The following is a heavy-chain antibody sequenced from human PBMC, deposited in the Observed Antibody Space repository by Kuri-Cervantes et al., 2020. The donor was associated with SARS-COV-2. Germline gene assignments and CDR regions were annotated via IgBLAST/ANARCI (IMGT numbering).Heavy chain of an antibody. CDR3: ARGWDAFDI. Sequence: GESLKISCAASGFTFSSYAMHWVRQAPGKGLEWVAVISYDGSNKYYADSVKGRFTISRDNSKNTLYLQMNSLRAEDTAVYYCARGWDAFDIWGQGTTVTVSS. V-gene: IGHV3-30-3*01. CDR1: GFTFSSYA. D-gene: IGHD5-24*01. CDR2: ISYDGSNK. J-gene: IGHJ3*02.